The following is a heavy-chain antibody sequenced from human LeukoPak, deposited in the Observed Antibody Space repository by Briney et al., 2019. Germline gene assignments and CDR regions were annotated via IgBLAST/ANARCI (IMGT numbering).Heavy chain of an antibody. CDR1: GFTFDDYA. CDR3: ARIAAAGTGYFDY. J-gene: IGHJ4*02. V-gene: IGHV3-7*01. D-gene: IGHD6-13*01. CDR2: INQDGSEK. Sequence: GGSLRLSCAASGFTFDDYAMHWVRQAPGKGLEWVANINQDGSEKYYVDSVKGRFTISRDNGKKSLLLQLNSLRAEDTALYYCARIAAAGTGYFDYWGQGTLVTVSS.